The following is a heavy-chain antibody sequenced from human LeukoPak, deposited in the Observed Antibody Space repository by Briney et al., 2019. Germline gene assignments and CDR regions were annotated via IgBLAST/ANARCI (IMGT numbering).Heavy chain of an antibody. V-gene: IGHV1-18*01. CDR3: ARDRKTPDPTTVTNYGDY. J-gene: IGHJ4*02. CDR1: GYTFTSYG. D-gene: IGHD4-11*01. Sequence: ASVKVSCKASGYTFTSYGISWVRQAPGQGLEWMGWISAYNGNTNYAQKLQGRVTMTTDTSTSTAYMELRSLRSDDTAVYYCARDRKTPDPTTVTNYGDYWGQGTLVTVSS. CDR2: ISAYNGNT.